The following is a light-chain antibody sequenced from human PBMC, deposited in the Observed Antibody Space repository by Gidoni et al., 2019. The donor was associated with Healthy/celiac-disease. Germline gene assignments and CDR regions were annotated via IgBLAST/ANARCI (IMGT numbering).Light chain of an antibody. V-gene: IGKV3-20*01. CDR2: GAS. Sequence: DIVLTHSPGTLSLSPGDSATLSCRPSPSVSSSYLAWYQQKPGQAPRLLIYGASSRATGIPDRFSGSGSGTDFTLTISRLEPEDFAVYYCQQYGSSLWTFGQGTKVEIK. CDR1: PSVSSSY. J-gene: IGKJ1*01. CDR3: QQYGSSLWT.